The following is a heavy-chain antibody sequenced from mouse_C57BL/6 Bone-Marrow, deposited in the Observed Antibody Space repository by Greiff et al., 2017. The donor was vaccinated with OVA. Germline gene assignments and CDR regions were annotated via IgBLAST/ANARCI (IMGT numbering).Heavy chain of an antibody. V-gene: IGHV1-52*01. CDR3: ARWGQLRLWFAY. CDR2: IDPSDSET. D-gene: IGHD3-2*02. J-gene: IGHJ3*01. Sequence: VQLQQPGAELVRPGSSVKLSCKASGYTFTSYWMHWVKQRPIHGLEWIGNIDPSDSETHYNQKFKDKATLTVDKSSSTAYMQRSSLTSEDSAVYFCARWGQLRLWFAYWGQGTLVTVSA. CDR1: GYTFTSYW.